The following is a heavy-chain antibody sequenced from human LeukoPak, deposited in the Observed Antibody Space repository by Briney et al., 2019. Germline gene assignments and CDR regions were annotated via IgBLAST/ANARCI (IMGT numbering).Heavy chain of an antibody. CDR3: ARVSSSWYQDWYFDL. CDR2: IYHSGDT. V-gene: IGHV4-38-2*02. Sequence: SETLSLTCTVSGYSMTSGYYWGWIRQPPEKGPQWIGSIYHSGDTYYNPSLKSRVTISVDTSKNQFSLKLSSVTAADTAVYYCARVSSSWYQDWYFDLWGRGTLVTVSS. J-gene: IGHJ2*01. D-gene: IGHD6-13*01. CDR1: GYSMTSGYY.